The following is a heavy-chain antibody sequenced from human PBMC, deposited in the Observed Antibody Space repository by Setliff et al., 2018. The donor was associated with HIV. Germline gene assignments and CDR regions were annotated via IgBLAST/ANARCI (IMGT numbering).Heavy chain of an antibody. V-gene: IGHV4-61*09. CDR1: GGSINSGSYY. CDR3: ARASVGATGLYAFDI. D-gene: IGHD1-26*01. J-gene: IGHJ3*02. Sequence: SETLSLTCTVSGGSINSGSYYWSWIRQPAGKGREWIGHIYTSGSTNYNPSLKSRVTISVDTSRTQFSLRLNSLTATDTALYYCARASVGATGLYAFDIWGQGTVVTVSS. CDR2: IYTSGST.